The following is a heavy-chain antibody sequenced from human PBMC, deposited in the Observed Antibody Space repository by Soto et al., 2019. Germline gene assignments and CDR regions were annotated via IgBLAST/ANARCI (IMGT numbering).Heavy chain of an antibody. CDR3: ARERYQVISDGMDV. CDR2: INPQTGGT. CDR1: GYTFTGYY. D-gene: IGHD2-2*01. J-gene: IGHJ6*01. V-gene: IGHV1-2*02. Sequence: QVQLVQSGAEVKTPGASVRVSCKASGYTFTGYYIHWVREAPGQGLEWMGGINPQTGGTSYGQKFQGRVTLSRDTSINTAYLELSRLRFDDAAVYFCARERYQVISDGMDVW.